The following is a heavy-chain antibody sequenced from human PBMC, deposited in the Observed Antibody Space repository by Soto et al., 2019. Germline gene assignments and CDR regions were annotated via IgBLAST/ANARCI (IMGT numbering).Heavy chain of an antibody. CDR2: MNPNSGNT. CDR1: GYTFTSYD. J-gene: IGHJ6*03. Sequence: ASVKVSCKASGYTFTSYDINWVRQATGQGLEWMGWMNPNSGNTGYAQKFQGRVTMTRNTSISTAYMELSSLRSEDTAVYYCARGFREDPYYYYYMDVWGKGTTVTVSS. V-gene: IGHV1-8*01. CDR3: ARGFREDPYYYYYMDV. D-gene: IGHD1-26*01.